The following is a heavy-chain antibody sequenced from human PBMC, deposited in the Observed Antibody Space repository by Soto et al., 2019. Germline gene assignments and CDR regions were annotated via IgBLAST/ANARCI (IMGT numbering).Heavy chain of an antibody. J-gene: IGHJ6*02. D-gene: IGHD3-3*01. Sequence: WVSQAKGNGLEWVSYISSSGSTIYYADSVKGRFTISRDNAKNSLYLQMISLRAEDTAVYYCATDQPLWSGSSCGMDVRAQRTTVTVYS. CDR3: ATDQPLWSGSSCGMDV. V-gene: IGHV3-48*03. CDR2: ISSSGSTI.